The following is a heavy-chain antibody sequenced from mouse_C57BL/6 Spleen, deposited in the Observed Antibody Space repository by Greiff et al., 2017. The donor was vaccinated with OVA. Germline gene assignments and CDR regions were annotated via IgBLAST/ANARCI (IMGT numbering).Heavy chain of an antibody. CDR3: ARAGSNYGGAMDY. CDR2: ISSGSSTI. J-gene: IGHJ4*01. CDR1: GFTFSDYG. D-gene: IGHD2-5*01. Sequence: EVKVVESGGGLVKPGGSLKLSCAASGFTFSDYGMHWVRQAPEKGLEWVAYISSGSSTIYYADTVKGRFTISRDNAKNTLFLQMTSLRSEDTAMYYCARAGSNYGGAMDYWGQGTSVTVSS. V-gene: IGHV5-17*01.